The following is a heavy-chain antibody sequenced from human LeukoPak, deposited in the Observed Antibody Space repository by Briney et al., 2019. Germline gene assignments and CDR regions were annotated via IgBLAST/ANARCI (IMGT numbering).Heavy chain of an antibody. Sequence: PSETLSLTCTVAGGSISSYYWSWLRQPPGKGLEWIGYIYYSGSTNYNPSLKSRVTISVDTSKNQFSLKLSSVTAADTAVYYCARDRWVGYCSSTSCSGPLYYYYYGMDVWGQGTTVTVSS. CDR2: IYYSGST. V-gene: IGHV4-59*01. CDR1: GGSISSYY. CDR3: ARDRWVGYCSSTSCSGPLYYYYYGMDV. J-gene: IGHJ6*02. D-gene: IGHD2-2*01.